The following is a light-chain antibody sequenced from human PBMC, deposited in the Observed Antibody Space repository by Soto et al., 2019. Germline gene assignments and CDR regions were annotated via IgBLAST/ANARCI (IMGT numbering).Light chain of an antibody. CDR1: QSVSSN. Sequence: EIVMTQSPATLSVSPGERATLSCRASQSVSSNLAWFRQRPGQAPRLLIYGASTRATGIPARISGSGSGTEFTLTITSLQSEDFATYYCQQYNTYSTFGQGTRLEIK. V-gene: IGKV3-15*01. J-gene: IGKJ5*01. CDR2: GAS. CDR3: QQYNTYST.